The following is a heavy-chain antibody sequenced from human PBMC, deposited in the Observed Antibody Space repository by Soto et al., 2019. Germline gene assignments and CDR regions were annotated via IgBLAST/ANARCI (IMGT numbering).Heavy chain of an antibody. V-gene: IGHV3-9*01. CDR3: AKGVAGDDDYFDH. CDR1: GFSVDEYA. Sequence: EVQLVGSGGGLEQPSRSLRLSCAVSGFSVDEYAMHWVRQVPGNGLEWVSGINWNGDIIAYADSVKGRFTISRDNAKNSLNLQMNSLRAEDTALYYCAKGVAGDDDYFDHWGQGTLVRVSS. J-gene: IGHJ4*02. D-gene: IGHD6-13*01. CDR2: INWNGDII.